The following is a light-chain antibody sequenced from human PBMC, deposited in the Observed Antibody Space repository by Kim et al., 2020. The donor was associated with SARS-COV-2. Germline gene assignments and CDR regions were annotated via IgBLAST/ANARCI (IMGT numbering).Light chain of an antibody. V-gene: IGLV6-57*03. Sequence: KTVSVSCTRGSGRIASNYVMWYQQRPGSAPTTVIYEDNQRPSGVPDRFSGSIDSSSNSASLTISGLKTEDEADYYCQSYDSSNDVVFGGGTQLTVL. CDR3: QSYDSSNDVV. CDR2: EDN. CDR1: SGRIASNY. J-gene: IGLJ2*01.